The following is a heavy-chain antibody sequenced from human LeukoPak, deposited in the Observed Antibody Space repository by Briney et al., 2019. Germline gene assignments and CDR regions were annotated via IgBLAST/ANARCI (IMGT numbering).Heavy chain of an antibody. D-gene: IGHD2-2*01. J-gene: IGHJ4*02. V-gene: IGHV4-39*02. CDR2: IYYSGST. CDR3: ARDCGTSCYDY. CDR1: GGSISSSSYY. Sequence: SETLSLTCTVSGGSISSSSYYWGWIRQPTGKGLEWIGSIYYSGSTYYNPSLKSRVTISVDTSKNQFSLKLSSVTAADTAVYYCARDCGTSCYDYWGQGTLVTVSS.